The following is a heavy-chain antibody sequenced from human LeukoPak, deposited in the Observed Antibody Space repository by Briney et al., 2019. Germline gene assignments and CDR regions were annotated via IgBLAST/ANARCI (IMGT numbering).Heavy chain of an antibody. CDR1: GFTFSNYA. Sequence: GGSLRFSCAASGFTFSNYAMSWVRQVPGKGLEWVSSISGSSGYTYYADSVKGRLTISRDKSKNTLYLQMNSLRAEDTALYYCAKANYSSGWDYWGQGTLVTVSS. V-gene: IGHV3-23*01. CDR3: AKANYSSGWDY. D-gene: IGHD6-19*01. J-gene: IGHJ4*02. CDR2: ISGSSGYT.